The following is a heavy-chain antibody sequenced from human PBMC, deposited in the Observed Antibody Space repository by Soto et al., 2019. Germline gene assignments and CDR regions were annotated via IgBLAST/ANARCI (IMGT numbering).Heavy chain of an antibody. CDR2: IYYSGST. Sequence: PSWTLSLTCTVCSGSVSSSSYYRGWIRQPPGKGLEWIGSIYYSGSTYYNPSLKSRVTISVDTSKNQFSLKLSSVTAADTAVYYCSDGKGGYWGQGTLVTVSS. D-gene: IGHD3-16*01. J-gene: IGHJ4*02. V-gene: IGHV4-39*01. CDR3: SDGKGGY. CDR1: SGSVSSSSYY.